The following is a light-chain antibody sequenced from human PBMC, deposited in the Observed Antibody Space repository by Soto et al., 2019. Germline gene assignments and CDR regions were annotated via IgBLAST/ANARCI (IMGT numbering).Light chain of an antibody. CDR1: QSVRSSY. CDR3: EQYGSSSYT. CDR2: GPS. V-gene: IGKV3-20*01. J-gene: IGKJ2*01. Sequence: EIVLTQSPGTLSLSPGERATLSCRASQSVRSSYLAWYQQKLGQAPRLLIYGPSSRATGIPDRFSGSGSGTDFTLTISRPEPEDLAVYYCEQYGSSSYTCGQGTKLEIK.